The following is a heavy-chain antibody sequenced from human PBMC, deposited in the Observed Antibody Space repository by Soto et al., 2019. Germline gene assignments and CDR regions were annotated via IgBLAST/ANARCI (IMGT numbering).Heavy chain of an antibody. Sequence: SETLSLTSTGSGGSISTYHWSVSRQSPGKGLEWIGYVFYTGSTKYNPALKRRVTISVDTSKNQFSLKLSSVSAADTVLYYCARPPSGTCDGYATCGQ. D-gene: IGHD1-26*01. CDR2: VFYTGST. V-gene: IGHV4-59*01. CDR1: GGSISTYH. CDR3: ARPPSGTCDGYAT. J-gene: IGHJ5*02.